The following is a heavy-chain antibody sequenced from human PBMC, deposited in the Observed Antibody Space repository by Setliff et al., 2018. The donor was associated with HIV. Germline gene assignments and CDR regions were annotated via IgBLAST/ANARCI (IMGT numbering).Heavy chain of an antibody. J-gene: IGHJ5*01. Sequence: PGGSLRLSCAASGFTFSNAWMSWVRQAPGKGLEWVAFIRYDGSNKYYADSVKGRFTISRDNAKNSLYLQMNSLTAEDTAVYYCGSETGASRGWFGYWGQGTLVTVSS. D-gene: IGHD6-13*01. V-gene: IGHV3-33*08. CDR3: GSETGASRGWFGY. CDR1: GFTFSNAW. CDR2: IRYDGSNK.